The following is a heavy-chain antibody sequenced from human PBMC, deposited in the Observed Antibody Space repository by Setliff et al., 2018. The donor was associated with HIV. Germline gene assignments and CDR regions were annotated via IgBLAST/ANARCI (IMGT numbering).Heavy chain of an antibody. Sequence: PSETLSLTCTVSAGSIRSSTYYWAWIRQPPGKGLEWIGTIYYSGSAYYNPSLKSRVTISVDTSKNQLSLKLSSVTAADTAVYYCARLKLSGVIDYWGQGTLVTVSS. D-gene: IGHD2-8*01. CDR3: ARLKLSGVIDY. CDR2: IYYSGSA. CDR1: AGSIRSSTYY. V-gene: IGHV4-39*01. J-gene: IGHJ4*02.